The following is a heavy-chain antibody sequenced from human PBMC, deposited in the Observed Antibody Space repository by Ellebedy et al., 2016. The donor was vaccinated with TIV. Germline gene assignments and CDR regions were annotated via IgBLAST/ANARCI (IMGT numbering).Heavy chain of an antibody. CDR1: GYTFTGYY. J-gene: IGHJ4*02. CDR3: AQLGTRGY. V-gene: IGHV1-2*02. CDR2: MNPNSGGT. Sequence: ASVKVSCXASGYTFTGYYIHWVRQAPGQGLEWMGWMNPNSGGTNSTQKFQGRLTMTRDTSINTAYMELRRLTSDDTAVYYCAQLGTRGYWGQGTLVTDSS. D-gene: IGHD7-27*01.